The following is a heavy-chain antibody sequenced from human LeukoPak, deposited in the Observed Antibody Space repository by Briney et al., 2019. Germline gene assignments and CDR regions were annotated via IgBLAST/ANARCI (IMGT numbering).Heavy chain of an antibody. CDR3: ARKTYCSGGRCYGENWFDP. V-gene: IGHV3-48*04. D-gene: IGHD2-15*01. Sequence: GGSLRLSCAASGFIFSDFDMNWVRQAPGKGLEWVSFISTRYNVIYYADSVKGRFTISRDNAKNSLYLQMYSLRAEDTAVYYCARKTYCSGGRCYGENWFDPWGQGTLVTVSS. CDR1: GFIFSDFD. CDR2: ISTRYNVI. J-gene: IGHJ5*02.